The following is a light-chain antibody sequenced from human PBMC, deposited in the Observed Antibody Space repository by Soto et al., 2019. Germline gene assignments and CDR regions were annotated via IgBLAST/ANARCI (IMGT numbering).Light chain of an antibody. CDR1: QDISSH. J-gene: IGKJ4*01. Sequence: DIQLTQSPSFLSASVGDRVTITCRASQDISSHLAWYQQKPGKAPKLLIYAASTLQSGVPSGFGGSGSGTEFTITITSLQPADFATYYCQQVKTYPLTFGGGTKVEIK. V-gene: IGKV1-9*01. CDR3: QQVKTYPLT. CDR2: AAS.